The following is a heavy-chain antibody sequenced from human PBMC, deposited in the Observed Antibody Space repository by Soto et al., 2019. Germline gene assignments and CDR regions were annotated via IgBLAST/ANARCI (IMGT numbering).Heavy chain of an antibody. CDR3: ARDDVLCDGGRCYGVPLDV. V-gene: IGHV3-66*01. J-gene: IGHJ6*04. CDR2: IQSGGPT. Sequence: PGGSLRLSCAASGFTFSTYAMSWVRQSPGKGLEWVSLIQSGGPTYYADSVKGRFTISRDTSENTLHLQMDSLRAEDTAVYYCARDDVLCDGGRCYGVPLDVWGKATTVTVSS. CDR1: GFTFSTYA. D-gene: IGHD2-15*01.